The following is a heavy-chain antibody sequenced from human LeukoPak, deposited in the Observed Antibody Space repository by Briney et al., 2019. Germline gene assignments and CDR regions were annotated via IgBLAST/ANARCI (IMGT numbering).Heavy chain of an antibody. D-gene: IGHD6-13*01. V-gene: IGHV3-33*01. J-gene: IGHJ6*04. CDR1: GFTFSSYG. CDR3: ARDGQQQLVYGMDV. CDR2: IWYDGSNK. Sequence: GRSLRLSCAASGFTFSSYGMHWVRQAPGKGLEWVAVIWYDGSNKYYADSVKGRFTISRDNSKNTLYLQMNSLRAEDTAVYYCARDGQQQLVYGMDVWGKGTTVTVSS.